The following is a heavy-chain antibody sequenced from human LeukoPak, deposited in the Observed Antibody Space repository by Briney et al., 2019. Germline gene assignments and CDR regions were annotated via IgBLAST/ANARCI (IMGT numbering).Heavy chain of an antibody. CDR2: IWYDGSNK. CDR3: ARDRRVGPPSHWFDP. Sequence: PGGSLRLSCAASGFTFSSYGMHWVRQAPGKGLEWVAVIWYDGSNKYYADSVKGRFTISRDNSKNTLYLQMNSLRAEDTAVYYCARDRRVGPPSHWFDPWGQGTLVTVSS. CDR1: GFTFSSYG. D-gene: IGHD1-26*01. J-gene: IGHJ5*02. V-gene: IGHV3-33*01.